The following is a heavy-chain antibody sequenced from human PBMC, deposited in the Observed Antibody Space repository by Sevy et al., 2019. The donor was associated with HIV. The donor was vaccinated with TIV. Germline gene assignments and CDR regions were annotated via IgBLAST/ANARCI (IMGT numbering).Heavy chain of an antibody. Sequence: GGSLRLSCAASGFTSKSYGTTWVRQAPGAGLEWVSFIGGSIYYADSVKDRFTISRSNSKNTVFLEMNSLRPEDTAIYYCAILNSATWYEGYYFDLWGQGVQVTVSS. CDR1: GFTSKSYG. V-gene: IGHV3-23*01. J-gene: IGHJ4*02. D-gene: IGHD6-13*01. CDR3: AILNSATWYEGYYFDL. CDR2: IGGSI.